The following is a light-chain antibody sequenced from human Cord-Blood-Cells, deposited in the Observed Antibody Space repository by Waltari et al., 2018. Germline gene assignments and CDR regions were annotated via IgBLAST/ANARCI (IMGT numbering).Light chain of an antibody. CDR1: QSISSY. CDR2: AAS. CDR3: QQYGSSPRT. V-gene: IGKV1-39*01. J-gene: IGKJ2*01. Sequence: DSEMTQNPSSLSASVGDRVTMTCRASQSISSYLNWYQQKPGKAPKLLIYAASSLQSGVPSRFSGSGSGTDFTLTISSLQPEDFAVYYCQQYGSSPRTFGQGTKLEIK.